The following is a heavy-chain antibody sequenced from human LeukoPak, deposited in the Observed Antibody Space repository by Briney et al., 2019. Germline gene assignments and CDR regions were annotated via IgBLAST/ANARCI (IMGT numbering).Heavy chain of an antibody. CDR3: ARESYQLGNWFDP. V-gene: IGHV4-30-2*01. CDR2: IYHSGST. CDR1: GGSISSGGYS. D-gene: IGHD2-2*01. J-gene: IGHJ5*02. Sequence: ASETLSLTCAVSGGSISSGGYSWSWIRQPPGKGLEWIGYIYHSGSTYYNPSLKSRVTISVDRSKNQFSLKLSSVTAADTAVYYCARESYQLGNWFDPWGQGTLVTVSS.